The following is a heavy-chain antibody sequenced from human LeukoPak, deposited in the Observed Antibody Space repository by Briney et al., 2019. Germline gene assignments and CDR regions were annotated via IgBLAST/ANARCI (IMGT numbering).Heavy chain of an antibody. D-gene: IGHD2-2*01. J-gene: IGHJ4*02. Sequence: ASVKVSCKASGYTFTSYGISWVRQAPGQGLEWMGWISAYNGNTNCAQKLQGRVTMTTDTSTSTAYMELRSLRSDDTAVYYCARGSEYQLLSSFYFDYWGQGTLVTVSS. V-gene: IGHV1-18*04. CDR1: GYTFTSYG. CDR2: ISAYNGNT. CDR3: ARGSEYQLLSSFYFDY.